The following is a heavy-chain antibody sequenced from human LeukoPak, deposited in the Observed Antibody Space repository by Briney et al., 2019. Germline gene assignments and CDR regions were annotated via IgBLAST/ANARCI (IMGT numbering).Heavy chain of an antibody. Sequence: GESLKISCKGSGYSFASSWIGWVRQMPGKGLEWMGITYPDDSDTRYSPSFEGQITISVDKSISTAYLQWGSLKASDTAVYYCARHGHCTNGVCYSNYYYHMDVWGKGTTVTVSS. V-gene: IGHV5-51*01. J-gene: IGHJ6*03. CDR1: GYSFASSW. CDR2: TYPDDSDT. CDR3: ARHGHCTNGVCYSNYYYHMDV. D-gene: IGHD2-8*01.